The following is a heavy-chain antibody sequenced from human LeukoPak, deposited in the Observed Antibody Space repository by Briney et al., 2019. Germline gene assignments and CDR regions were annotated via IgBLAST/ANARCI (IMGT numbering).Heavy chain of an antibody. D-gene: IGHD2-2*01. CDR3: ASDTGYCSSNSCYDTSGYDHRYFDY. J-gene: IGHJ4*02. Sequence: PSETLSLTCAVYGGSFSGYYWSWVRQPPGKGLEWIGEINHSGSTNYNPSLKSRVTISVDTSKNEFSLKLSSVTAADTAVYYCASDTGYCSSNSCYDTSGYDHRYFDYWGQGTLVTVSS. CDR1: GGSFSGYY. V-gene: IGHV4-34*01. CDR2: INHSGST.